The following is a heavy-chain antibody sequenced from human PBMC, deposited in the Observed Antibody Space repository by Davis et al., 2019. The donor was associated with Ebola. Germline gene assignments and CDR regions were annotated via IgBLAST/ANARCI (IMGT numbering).Heavy chain of an antibody. V-gene: IGHV1-46*01. CDR3: AREGVAAGFDY. CDR1: GYTFTSYY. CDR2: INPSGGST. Sequence: ASVKVSCKASGYTFTSYYVHWVRQAPGQGLEWMGIINPSGGSTSYSQMFQGRVTMTRDTSTSTVYMELSSLRSEDTAVYYCAREGVAAGFDYWGQGTLVTVSS. D-gene: IGHD6-13*01. J-gene: IGHJ4*02.